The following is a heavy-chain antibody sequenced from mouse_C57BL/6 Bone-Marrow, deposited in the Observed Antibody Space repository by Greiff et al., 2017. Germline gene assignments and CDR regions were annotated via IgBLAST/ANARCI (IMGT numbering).Heavy chain of an antibody. Sequence: EVKVEESGPGMVKPSQSLSLTCTVTGYSITSGYDWHWIRHFPGNKLEWMGYISYSGSTNYNPSLKSRISITHDTSKNQFFLKLNSVATEDTAKYSCARGGGDWYFDVWGTGTTVTVSS. J-gene: IGHJ1*03. CDR2: ISYSGST. V-gene: IGHV3-1*01. CDR1: GYSITSGYD. CDR3: ARGGGDWYFDV.